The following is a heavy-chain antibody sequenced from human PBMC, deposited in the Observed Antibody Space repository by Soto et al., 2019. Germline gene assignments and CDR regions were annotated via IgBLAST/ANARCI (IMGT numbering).Heavy chain of an antibody. J-gene: IGHJ4*02. CDR1: GYTFTSYA. Sequence: ASVKVSCKASGYTFTSYAMHWVRQAPGQRLEWMGWINAGNGNTKYSQKFQGRVTITRDTSASTAYMELSSLRSEDTAVYYCARDGKGAAYTNGPCYFDYWGQGALVTVSS. D-gene: IGHD2-8*01. CDR3: ARDGKGAAYTNGPCYFDY. CDR2: INAGNGNT. V-gene: IGHV1-3*01.